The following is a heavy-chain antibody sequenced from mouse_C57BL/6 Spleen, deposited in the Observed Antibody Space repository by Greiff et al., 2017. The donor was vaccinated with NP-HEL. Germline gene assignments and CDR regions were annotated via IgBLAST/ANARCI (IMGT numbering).Heavy chain of an antibody. CDR1: GFTFSDYG. V-gene: IGHV5-17*01. Sequence: EVQGVESGGGLVKPGGSLKLSCAASGFTFSDYGMHWVRQAPEKGLEWVAYISSGSSTIYYADTVKGRFTISRDNAKNTLFLQMTSLRSEDTAMYYCARRPHYYGSSYAMDYWGQGTSVTVSS. CDR3: ARRPHYYGSSYAMDY. D-gene: IGHD1-1*01. CDR2: ISSGSSTI. J-gene: IGHJ4*01.